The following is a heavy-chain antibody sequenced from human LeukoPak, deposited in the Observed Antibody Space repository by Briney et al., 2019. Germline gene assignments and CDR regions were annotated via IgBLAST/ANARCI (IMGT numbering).Heavy chain of an antibody. CDR3: ARTAYYYGSGSSLDY. CDR1: GYTFTSYY. D-gene: IGHD3-10*01. V-gene: IGHV1-46*01. J-gene: IGHJ4*02. Sequence: ASVKVSCKASGYTFTSYYMHWVRQAPGQGLEWMGIINPSGGSTSYAQKFQGRVTMTRDTSISTAYMELSRLRSDDTAVYYCARTAYYYGSGSSLDYWGQGTLVTVSS. CDR2: INPSGGST.